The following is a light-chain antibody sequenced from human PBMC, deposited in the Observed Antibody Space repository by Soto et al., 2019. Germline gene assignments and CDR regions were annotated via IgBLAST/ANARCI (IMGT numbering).Light chain of an antibody. Sequence: EIVMTQSPGTLSVSPGAGATLFCRASQSVRTKLAWYQQRAGQAPRLLLYGASTRATGIPDRFSGSGSGTEFTLTISGLQSDDFAVYYGQQYNSWPPITFGQGTRLEI. J-gene: IGKJ5*01. V-gene: IGKV3-15*01. CDR2: GAS. CDR3: QQYNSWPPIT. CDR1: QSVRTK.